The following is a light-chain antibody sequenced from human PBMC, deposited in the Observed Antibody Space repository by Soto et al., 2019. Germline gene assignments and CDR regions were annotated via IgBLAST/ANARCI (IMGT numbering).Light chain of an antibody. CDR2: DAS. Sequence: EIVLTQSPATLSLSPGERATLSCRASQSVSSYLAWYQQKPGQAPRLLIYDASNRATGIPARFSGNGYGTDFPLTISSLEPEDFAVHYCKHRRNWLPLTFGGGTKVEIK. V-gene: IGKV3-11*01. CDR3: KHRRNWLPLT. CDR1: QSVSSY. J-gene: IGKJ4*01.